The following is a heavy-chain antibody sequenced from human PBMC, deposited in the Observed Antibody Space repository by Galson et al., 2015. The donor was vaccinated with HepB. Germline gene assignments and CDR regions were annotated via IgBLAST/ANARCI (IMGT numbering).Heavy chain of an antibody. Sequence: SLRLSCSASRFSVSDYAMYWVRQAPGKGPEGVAVTSYDGSNSYYGDLVRGRFTISRDNSKNTLYLQMKSVRTEDTAVYYCGRGCIRAVAGTKGDYWGQGTLVTVSS. J-gene: IGHJ4*02. CDR2: TSYDGSNS. V-gene: IGHV3-30-3*01. D-gene: IGHD6-19*01. CDR1: RFSVSDYA. CDR3: GRGCIRAVAGTKGDY.